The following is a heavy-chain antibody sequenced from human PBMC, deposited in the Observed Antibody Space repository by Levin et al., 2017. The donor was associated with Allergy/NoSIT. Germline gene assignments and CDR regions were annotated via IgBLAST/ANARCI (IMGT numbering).Heavy chain of an antibody. J-gene: IGHJ6*02. V-gene: IGHV3-30-3*01. D-gene: IGHD1-20*01. CDR2: ISYDGSNK. Sequence: PGESLKISCAASGFTFSSYAMHWVRQAPGKGLEWVAVISYDGSNKYYADSVKGRFTISRDNSKNTLYLQMNSLRAEDTAVYYCARDRYNWNPHTYYYYGMDVWGQGTTVTVSS. CDR3: ARDRYNWNPHTYYYYGMDV. CDR1: GFTFSSYA.